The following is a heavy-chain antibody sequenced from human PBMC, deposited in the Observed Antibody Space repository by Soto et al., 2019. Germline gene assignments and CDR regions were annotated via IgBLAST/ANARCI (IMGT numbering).Heavy chain of an antibody. CDR2: AYHSGRT. V-gene: IGHV4-4*02. D-gene: IGHD4-17*01. J-gene: IGHJ3*01. CDR1: GASVTLSNW. Sequence: QMQLQQSGPGLVKPSGTLSLTCTVSGASVTLSNWWTWIRQSPGRGLEWIGQAYHSGRTNYNASLDTRVSISVDTSENQVALKLTCVTAADTAVYYCARATDDYGAACDVWGQGTSVTVSS. CDR3: ARATDDYGAACDV.